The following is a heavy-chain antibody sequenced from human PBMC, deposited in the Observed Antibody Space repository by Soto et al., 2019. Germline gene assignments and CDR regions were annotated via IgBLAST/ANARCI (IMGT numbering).Heavy chain of an antibody. CDR3: ARDLIGWQDYYYYGMDV. Sequence: SQTLSLTCAISGDSVSSNSAAWNWIRQSPSRGLEWLGRTYYRSKWSNDYAVSVKSRITINPDTSKNQFSLQLNSVTPEDTAVYYCARDLIGWQDYYYYGMDVWGQGTTVTVSS. CDR2: TYYRSKWSN. CDR1: GDSVSSNSAA. J-gene: IGHJ6*02. V-gene: IGHV6-1*01.